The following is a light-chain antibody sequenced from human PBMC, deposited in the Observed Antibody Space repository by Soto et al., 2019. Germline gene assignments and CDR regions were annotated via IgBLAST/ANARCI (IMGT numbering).Light chain of an antibody. Sequence: EIVMTQSPATLSLSPGERATLSCRASQTIDNTLAWYQRKPGQAPRLLIYDASTRATGVPARFSGSGSGTDFSLTISSLQPVDFATYYCQQYTGYSQWTFGPGTKVDNK. CDR1: QTIDNT. V-gene: IGKV3-15*01. CDR3: QQYTGYSQWT. CDR2: DAS. J-gene: IGKJ1*01.